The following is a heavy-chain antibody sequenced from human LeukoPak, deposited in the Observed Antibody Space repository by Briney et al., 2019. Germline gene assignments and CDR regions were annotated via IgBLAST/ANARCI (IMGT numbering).Heavy chain of an antibody. D-gene: IGHD5-18*01. CDR3: ARDFEYSYGPYYYYYGMDV. CDR2: IYTSGST. J-gene: IGHJ6*02. CDR1: GGSVSSYY. V-gene: IGHV4-4*07. Sequence: SETLSLTCTVSGGSVSSYYWSWIRQPAGKGLEWIGRIYTSGSTNYNPSLKSRVTTSVDTSKNQFSLKLSSVTAADTAVYYCARDFEYSYGPYYYYYGMDVWGQGTTVTVSS.